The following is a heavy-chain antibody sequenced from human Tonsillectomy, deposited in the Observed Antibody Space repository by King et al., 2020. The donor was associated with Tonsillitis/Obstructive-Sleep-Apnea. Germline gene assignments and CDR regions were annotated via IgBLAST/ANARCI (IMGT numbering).Heavy chain of an antibody. CDR1: GFTFDDYA. J-gene: IGHJ4*02. D-gene: IGHD2-2*02. CDR2: ISGDGGST. Sequence: VQLVESGGGVVQPGGSLRLSCAASGFTFDDYAMHWVRQAPGKGLEWVSLISGDGGSTYYADSVKGRFIISRDNSKNSLYLQMNSLRTEDTALYYCAKGYCSSTSCYNGGLDYWGQGTLVTVSS. CDR3: AKGYCSSTSCYNGGLDY. V-gene: IGHV3-43*02.